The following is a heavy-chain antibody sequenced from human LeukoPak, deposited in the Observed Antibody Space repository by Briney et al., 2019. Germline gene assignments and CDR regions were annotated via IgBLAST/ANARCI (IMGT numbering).Heavy chain of an antibody. D-gene: IGHD2-2*01. V-gene: IGHV3-73*01. CDR3: TRYHCSSTSCYPFGDY. CDR2: IRSKANSYAT. Sequence: GGSLKLPCAASGFTFSGSAMHWVRQASGKGLEWVGRIRSKANSYATAYAASVKGRFTISRDDSKNTAYLQMNSLKTEDTAVYYCTRYHCSSTSCYPFGDYWGQGTLVTVSS. CDR1: GFTFSGSA. J-gene: IGHJ4*02.